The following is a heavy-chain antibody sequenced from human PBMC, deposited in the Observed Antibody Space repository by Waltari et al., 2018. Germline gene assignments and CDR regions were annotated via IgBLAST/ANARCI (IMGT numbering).Heavy chain of an antibody. J-gene: IGHJ4*02. CDR3: ARRLDDPDYFDY. CDR2: SYKNAIT. D-gene: IGHD2-2*03. Sequence: WSWIGKAQGRGLGRFGSSYKNAITCSNPSLMSRVTISVNTSKHQFSLRLSTVTAAVSAVYYCARRLDDPDYFDYWGQGTLVTVSS. V-gene: IGHV4-39*01.